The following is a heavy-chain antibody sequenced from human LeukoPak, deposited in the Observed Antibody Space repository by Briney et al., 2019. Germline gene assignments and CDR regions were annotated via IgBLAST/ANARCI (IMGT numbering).Heavy chain of an antibody. J-gene: IGHJ4*02. V-gene: IGHV3-30*03. CDR2: ISYDGSNK. CDR1: GFTFSSYG. CDR3: ARVAYSGYDYRGYFDY. D-gene: IGHD5-12*01. Sequence: PGRSLRLSCAASGFTFSSYGMHWVRQAPGKGLEWVAVISYDGSNKYYADSVKGRFTISRDNSKNTLYLEMNSLGAEDTAVYYCARVAYSGYDYRGYFDYWGQGTLVTVSS.